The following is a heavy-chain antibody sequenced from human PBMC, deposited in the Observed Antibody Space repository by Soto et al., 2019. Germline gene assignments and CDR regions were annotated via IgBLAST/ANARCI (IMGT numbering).Heavy chain of an antibody. J-gene: IGHJ4*02. D-gene: IGHD3-3*01. CDR3: ARGPTIFGVVIAYYFDY. CDR1: GGSFSGYY. CDR2: INHSGST. Sequence: QVQLQQWGAGLLKPSETLSLTCAVYGGSFSGYYWSWIRQPPGKGLEWIGEINHSGSTNYNPSLKSRVTISVDTSKNQFSVKLSSVTAADTAVYYWARGPTIFGVVIAYYFDYWGQGTLVTVSS. V-gene: IGHV4-34*01.